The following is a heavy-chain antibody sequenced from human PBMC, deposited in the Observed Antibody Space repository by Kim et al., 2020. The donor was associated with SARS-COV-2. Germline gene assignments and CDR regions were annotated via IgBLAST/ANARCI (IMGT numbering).Heavy chain of an antibody. D-gene: IGHD3-22*01. CDR2: IYYSGST. CDR3: ARLMEGDYYDSSGYYLTFDY. J-gene: IGHJ4*02. CDR1: GGSISSYY. Sequence: SETLSLTCTVSGGSISSYYWSWIRQPPGKGLEWIGYIYYSGSTNYNPSLKSRVTISVETSKNQFSLKLSSVTAADTAVYYCARLMEGDYYDSSGYYLTFDYWGQGTLVTVSS. V-gene: IGHV4-59*08.